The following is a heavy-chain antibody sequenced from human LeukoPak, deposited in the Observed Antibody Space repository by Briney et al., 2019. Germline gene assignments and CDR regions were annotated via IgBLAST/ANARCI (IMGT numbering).Heavy chain of an antibody. CDR2: INPNDGST. CDR1: GYTFTNYW. CDR3: ARTYYDILTGSPSYNWFDP. D-gene: IGHD3-9*01. J-gene: IGHJ5*02. V-gene: IGHV1-46*01. Sequence: GASVKVSCKASGYTFTNYWIQWVRQAPGQGLEWVALINPNDGSTTYAHKFQGRVTITRDTSASTAYMELSSLRSEDTAVYYCARTYYDILTGSPSYNWFDPWGQGTLVTVSS.